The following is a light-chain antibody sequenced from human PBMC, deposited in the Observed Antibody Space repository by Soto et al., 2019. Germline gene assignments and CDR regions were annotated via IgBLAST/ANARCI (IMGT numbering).Light chain of an antibody. CDR2: EAS. CDR3: CSYAGSSTHVV. CDR1: SSDVGSYNL. V-gene: IGLV2-23*01. Sequence: QSALTQHASVYGSPGQSITISFTGTSSDVGSYNLVSWYQQHPGKAPKLMIYEASKRPSGVSNRCAGSKSGNTASLTISGLQAEDEADYYCCSYAGSSTHVVFGGGTKVTVL. J-gene: IGLJ2*01.